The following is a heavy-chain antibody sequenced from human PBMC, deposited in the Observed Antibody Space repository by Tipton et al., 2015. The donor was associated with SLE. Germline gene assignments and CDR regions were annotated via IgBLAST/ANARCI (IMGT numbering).Heavy chain of an antibody. CDR3: ARFDGSVPVFEF. CDR1: GGSITSHY. D-gene: IGHD5-24*01. Sequence: TLSLTCTVSGGSITSHYWSWIRQPPGKGLEWIGNILYSGDTNYNPSLKSRVTISVDTSKNQFSLRLSSVTAADTAVFYCARFDGSVPVFEFWGQGTLVTVPS. V-gene: IGHV4-59*11. J-gene: IGHJ4*02. CDR2: ILYSGDT.